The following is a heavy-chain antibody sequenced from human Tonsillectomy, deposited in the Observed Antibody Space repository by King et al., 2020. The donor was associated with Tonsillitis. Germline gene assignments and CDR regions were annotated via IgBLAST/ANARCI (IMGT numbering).Heavy chain of an antibody. CDR3: ARGAPEITWLLLNFDY. D-gene: IGHD3-22*01. V-gene: IGHV1-2*02. Sequence: QLVQSGAEVKKPGASVKVSCKASGYTFTAYYIHWVRQAPGQGLEWMGWINPNSGGTNFAQKFQGRVTMTRDTSISTAYMELSSLTSDDTAVYYCARGAPEITWLLLNFDYWGQGTLVTVSS. CDR2: INPNSGGT. CDR1: GYTFTAYY. J-gene: IGHJ4*02.